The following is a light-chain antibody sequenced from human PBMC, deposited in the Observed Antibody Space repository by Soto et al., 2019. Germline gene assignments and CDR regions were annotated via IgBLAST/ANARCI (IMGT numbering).Light chain of an antibody. CDR3: GSWDSSLSAYV. J-gene: IGLJ1*01. CDR2: EDN. CDR1: SSDVGSYHL. Sequence: QSALTQPASVSGAPGQSITISCTGTSSDVGSYHLVSWYQQHPGKAPKLMIYEDNKRPSGIPDRFSGSKSGTSATLGITGFQTGDEADYYCGSWDSSLSAYVFGTGTKLTVL. V-gene: IGLV2-14*02.